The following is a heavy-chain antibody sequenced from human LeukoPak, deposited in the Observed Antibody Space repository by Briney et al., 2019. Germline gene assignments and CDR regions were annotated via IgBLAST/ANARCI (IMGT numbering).Heavy chain of an antibody. V-gene: IGHV3-23*01. Sequence: GGSLRLSCAASGFTFSSYGMSWVRQAPGKGLEWVSAISGSGGRTYYADSVKGRFTISRDNSRNTLYLQMNSLRAEDTAVYYCAKDLAYYDSSGYPDWGQGTLVTVSS. J-gene: IGHJ4*02. CDR2: ISGSGGRT. CDR1: GFTFSSYG. D-gene: IGHD3-22*01. CDR3: AKDLAYYDSSGYPD.